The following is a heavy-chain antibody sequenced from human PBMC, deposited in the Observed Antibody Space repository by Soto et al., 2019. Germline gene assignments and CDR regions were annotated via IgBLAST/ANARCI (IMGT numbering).Heavy chain of an antibody. D-gene: IGHD3-10*01. CDR2: IYYSGST. V-gene: IGHV4-59*01. CDR3: ARGGLHGDNYGMDV. CDR1: GGSISSYY. J-gene: IGHJ6*02. Sequence: SETLSLTCTVSGGSISSYYWSGIRQPPGKGLEWIGYIYYSGSTNYNPSLKSRVTISVDTSKNQFSLKLSSVTAADTAVYYCARGGLHGDNYGMDVWGQGTTVTVSS.